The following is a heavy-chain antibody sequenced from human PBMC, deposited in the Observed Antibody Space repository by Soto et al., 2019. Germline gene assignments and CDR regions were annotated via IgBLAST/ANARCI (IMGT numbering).Heavy chain of an antibody. D-gene: IGHD3-3*01. Sequence: PGGSLRLSCVASGFSFSNYNRNWVRQAPGKGLEWVSYITDSSDTVHYADSVRGRFTISRDNAESSLYLQMNSLRDEDTAVYFCARDFGHGYYLDYWGRGTLVTVYS. CDR3: ARDFGHGYYLDY. J-gene: IGHJ4*02. CDR1: GFSFSNYN. V-gene: IGHV3-48*02. CDR2: ITDSSDTV.